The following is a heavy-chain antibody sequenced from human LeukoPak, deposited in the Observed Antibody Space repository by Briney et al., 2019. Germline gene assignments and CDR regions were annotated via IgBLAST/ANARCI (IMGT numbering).Heavy chain of an antibody. Sequence: ASVKVSCKASGYTFTSYYMHWVRQAPGQGLQWMGIINPSGGSTSYAQKFQGRVTMTRDTSTSTVYMELSSLRSEDTAVYYCARDVHCSGGSCYYYGMDVWGKGTTVTVSS. J-gene: IGHJ6*04. V-gene: IGHV1-46*01. D-gene: IGHD2-15*01. CDR3: ARDVHCSGGSCYYYGMDV. CDR1: GYTFTSYY. CDR2: INPSGGST.